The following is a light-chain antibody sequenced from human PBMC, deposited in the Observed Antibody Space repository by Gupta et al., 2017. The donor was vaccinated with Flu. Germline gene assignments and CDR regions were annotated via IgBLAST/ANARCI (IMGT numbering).Light chain of an antibody. CDR2: EDD. Sequence: TVTTSCTRSSGSVAGSYVQWYRQRPGSSPITVIYEDDHRPLGVPDRFSGSIDSSSNSASLTLSGLKTEDEADYYCQSYDSDNWVFGGGTKLTVL. J-gene: IGLJ3*02. CDR1: SGSVAGSY. CDR3: QSYDSDNWV. V-gene: IGLV6-57*01.